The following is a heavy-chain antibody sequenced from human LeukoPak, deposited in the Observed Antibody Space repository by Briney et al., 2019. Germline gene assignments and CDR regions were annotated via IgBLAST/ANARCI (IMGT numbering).Heavy chain of an antibody. J-gene: IGHJ1*01. D-gene: IGHD3-9*01. V-gene: IGHV1-18*01. CDR3: ARDHDILTGYYASEYFQH. CDR1: GYTFTTHD. CDR2: MSPNSGNT. Sequence: GASVKVSCKASGYTFTTHDINWVRQATGQGLEWLGWMSPNSGNTNYAQKLQGRVTMTTDTSTSTAYMELRSLRSDDTAVYYCARDHDILTGYYASEYFQHWGQGTLVTVSS.